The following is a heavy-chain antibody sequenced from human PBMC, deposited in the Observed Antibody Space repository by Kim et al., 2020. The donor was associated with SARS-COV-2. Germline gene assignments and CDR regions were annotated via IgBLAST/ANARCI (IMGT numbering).Heavy chain of an antibody. CDR3: AKSQASYFNDARDV. Sequence: GGSLRLSCSASGFTFSNYLLNWVRQAPGKGLEWVSAIKGGGGNTFYADSVKGRFTISRDSPKNTLYLQMNSLRAEDTAIYYCAKSQASYFNDARDVWGRRTMVTVSS. V-gene: IGHV3-23*01. D-gene: IGHD3-10*01. CDR1: GFTFSNYL. J-gene: IGHJ3*01. CDR2: IKGGGGNT.